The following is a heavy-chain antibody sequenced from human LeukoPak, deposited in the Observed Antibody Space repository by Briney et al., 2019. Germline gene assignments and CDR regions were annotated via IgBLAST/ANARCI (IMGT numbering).Heavy chain of an antibody. J-gene: IGHJ6*03. CDR1: GYTFTSYY. V-gene: IGHV1-46*01. Sequence: GASVKVSCKASGYTFTSYYMHWVRQAPGQGLEWMGITNPSGGSTSYAQKFQGRVTMTRDTSTSTVYMELSSLRSEDTAVYYCAREDYGDYSVPYYYYYMDVWGKGTTVTVSS. CDR3: AREDYGDYSVPYYYYYMDV. D-gene: IGHD4-17*01. CDR2: TNPSGGST.